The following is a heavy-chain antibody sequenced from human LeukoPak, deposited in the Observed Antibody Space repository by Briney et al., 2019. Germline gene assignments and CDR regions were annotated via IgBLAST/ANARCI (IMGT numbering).Heavy chain of an antibody. Sequence: GGSLRLSCAASGFTVSSNYMSWVRQAPGKGLEWVSVIYSGGRTYYADFVKGRFTISRDNSKNTLYLQTNSLRAEDTAVYYCTRGDPDWGQGTLVTVSS. CDR1: GFTVSSNY. V-gene: IGHV3-66*01. CDR3: TRGDPD. J-gene: IGHJ4*02. CDR2: IYSGGRT.